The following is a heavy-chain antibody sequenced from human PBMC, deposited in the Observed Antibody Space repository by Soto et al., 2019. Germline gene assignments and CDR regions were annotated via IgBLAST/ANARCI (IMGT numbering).Heavy chain of an antibody. J-gene: IGHJ6*02. CDR1: GGSISSSNW. V-gene: IGHV4-4*02. D-gene: IGHD6-13*01. Sequence: SETLSLTCAVSGGSISSSNWWRWVRQPPGKGLEWIGEIYHSGSTNYNPSLKSRVTISVDKSKNQFSLKLSSVTAADPAVYYCASLERIAAAGSYYYGMDVWGQGTTVTVSS. CDR3: ASLERIAAAGSYYYGMDV. CDR2: IYHSGST.